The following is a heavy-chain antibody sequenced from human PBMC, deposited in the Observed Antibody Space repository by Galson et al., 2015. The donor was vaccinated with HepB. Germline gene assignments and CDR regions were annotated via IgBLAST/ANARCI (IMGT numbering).Heavy chain of an antibody. V-gene: IGHV3-23*01. CDR3: AKSSGEGSYDFWSGYYFDY. D-gene: IGHD3-3*01. CDR1: GFTFSSYA. CDR2: ISGSGGST. J-gene: IGHJ4*02. Sequence: SLRLSCAASGFTFSSYAMSWVRQAPGKGLEWVSAISGSGGSTYYADSVKGRFTISRDNSKNTLYLQMNSLRAEDTAVYYCAKSSGEGSYDFWSGYYFDYWGQGTLVTVSS.